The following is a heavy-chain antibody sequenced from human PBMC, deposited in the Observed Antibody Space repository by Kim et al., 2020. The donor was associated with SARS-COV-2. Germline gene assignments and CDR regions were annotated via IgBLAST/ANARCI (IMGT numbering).Heavy chain of an antibody. CDR1: GFTFSSYG. D-gene: IGHD4-17*01. CDR3: AKDGMPYGDYLFDY. J-gene: IGHJ4*02. Sequence: GGSLRLSCAASGFTFSSYGMHWVRQAPGKGLEWVAVISYDGSNKYYADSVKGRFTISRDNSKNTLYLQMNSLRAEDTAVYYCAKDGMPYGDYLFDYWGQGTLVTVSS. CDR2: ISYDGSNK. V-gene: IGHV3-30*18.